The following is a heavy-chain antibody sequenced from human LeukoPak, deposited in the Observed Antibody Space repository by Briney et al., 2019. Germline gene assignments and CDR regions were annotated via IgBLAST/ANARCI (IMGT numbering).Heavy chain of an antibody. Sequence: GGSLRLSCAASGFTFSTYAMNWVRQAPGKGLEWISYINSKSTQYADSVKGRFTISRDNAKNSLNLQMNNLRAEDTAVYYCARDFNWVFDYWGQGILVTVST. D-gene: IGHD7-27*01. J-gene: IGHJ4*02. CDR2: INSKST. V-gene: IGHV3-48*01. CDR3: ARDFNWVFDY. CDR1: GFTFSTYA.